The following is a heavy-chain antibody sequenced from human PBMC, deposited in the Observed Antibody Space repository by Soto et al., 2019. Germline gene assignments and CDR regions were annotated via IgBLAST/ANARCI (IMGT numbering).Heavy chain of an antibody. J-gene: IGHJ6*03. D-gene: IGHD3-16*01. CDR3: ARGAGMNDYVFFSCNYDYQDYIYV. V-gene: IGHV1-8*01. CDR1: GYTFTSYD. CDR2: MNPNSGNT. Sequence: RASVNVSCKASGYTFTSYDINRVRQATGQGLEWMGWMNPNSGNTGYAQKFQGRVTMTRNTSISTAYMELSSLRSEDTAVYYCARGAGMNDYVFFSCNYDYQDYIYVRTQRTSVTVS.